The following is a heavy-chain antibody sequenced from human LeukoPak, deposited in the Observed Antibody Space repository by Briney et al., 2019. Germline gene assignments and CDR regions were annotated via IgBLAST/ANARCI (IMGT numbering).Heavy chain of an antibody. CDR1: GFTFSSYG. CDR2: ISYDGSNK. V-gene: IGHV3-30*18. CDR3: AKDPSMVRGVMLANYFDY. D-gene: IGHD3-10*01. J-gene: IGHJ4*02. Sequence: PGRSLRLSCAASGFTFSSYGMHWVRQAPGKGLEWVAVISYDGSNKYYADSVKGRFTISRDNSKNTLYLQMNSLRAEDTAMYYCAKDPSMVRGVMLANYFDYWGQGTLVTVSS.